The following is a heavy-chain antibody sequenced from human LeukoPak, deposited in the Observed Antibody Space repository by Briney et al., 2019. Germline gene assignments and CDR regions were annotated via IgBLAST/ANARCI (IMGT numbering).Heavy chain of an antibody. V-gene: IGHV3-23*01. CDR3: AKGIAARPRYYYYYMDV. CDR1: GFTFSSYA. CDR2: ISGSGGST. J-gene: IGHJ6*03. Sequence: PGGSLRLSCAASGFTFSSYAMSWVRQAPGKGLEWVSAISGSGGSTYYADSVKGRFTISRDNSKNTLYLQMNSLRAEDTAVYYCAKGIAARPRYYYYYMDVWGEGTTVTVSS. D-gene: IGHD6-6*01.